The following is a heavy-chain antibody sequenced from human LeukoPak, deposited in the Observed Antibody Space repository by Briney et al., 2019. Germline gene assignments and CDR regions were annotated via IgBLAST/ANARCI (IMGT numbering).Heavy chain of an antibody. D-gene: IGHD3-10*02. Sequence: PGGSLRLSCAASGFTFSSYAMSWVHQAPGKGLEWVSAISGSGGSTYYADSVKGRFTISRDNSKNTLYLQMNSLRAEDTAVYYCAKCPTRRCSGSYDNWFDPWGQGTLVTVSS. V-gene: IGHV3-23*01. CDR3: AKCPTRRCSGSYDNWFDP. CDR1: GFTFSSYA. J-gene: IGHJ5*02. CDR2: ISGSGGST.